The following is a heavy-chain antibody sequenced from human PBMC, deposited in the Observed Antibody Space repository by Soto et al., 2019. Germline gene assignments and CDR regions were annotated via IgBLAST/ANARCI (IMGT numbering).Heavy chain of an antibody. D-gene: IGHD1-26*01. J-gene: IGHJ4*02. V-gene: IGHV4-59*01. Sequence: SETLSLTCAVYGGSFSGYYWTWIRQPPGQGLEWIGYIYYSGSTNYNPSLKSRVTISVDTSKNQFSLILSSVTAADTAMYYCARDSGSYSFLDYWGQGTLVTVSS. CDR2: IYYSGST. CDR3: ARDSGSYSFLDY. CDR1: GGSFSGYY.